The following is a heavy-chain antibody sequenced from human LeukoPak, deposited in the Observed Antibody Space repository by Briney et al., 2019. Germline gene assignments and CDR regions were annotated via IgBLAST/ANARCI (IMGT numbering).Heavy chain of an antibody. CDR3: ARDVAWYCTSASCSYFGF. J-gene: IGHJ4*02. Sequence: GGSLRLSCEASGFSFSHYGMHWVRQAPHKGLDWVASTQYDDSKKSYSDSVMGRFTVSRDNSKNTVFLEMNRLRPEDTAVYYCARDVAWYCTSASCSYFGFWGQGTLVTVSS. CDR1: GFSFSHYG. V-gene: IGHV3-30*02. CDR2: TQYDDSKK. D-gene: IGHD2-2*01.